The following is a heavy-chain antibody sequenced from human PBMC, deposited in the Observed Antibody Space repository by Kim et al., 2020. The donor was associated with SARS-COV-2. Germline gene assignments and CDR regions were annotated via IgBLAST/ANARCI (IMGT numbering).Heavy chain of an antibody. J-gene: IGHJ6*03. CDR2: ISYDGSNK. CDR3: AKGGELELRAYYYYYMDV. D-gene: IGHD1-7*01. CDR1: GFTFSSYG. V-gene: IGHV3-30*18. Sequence: GGSLRLSCAASGFTFSSYGMHWVRQAPGKGLEWVAVISYDGSNKYYADSVKGRFTISRDNSKNTLYLQMNSLRAEDTAVYYCAKGGELELRAYYYYYMDVWGKGTTVTVSS.